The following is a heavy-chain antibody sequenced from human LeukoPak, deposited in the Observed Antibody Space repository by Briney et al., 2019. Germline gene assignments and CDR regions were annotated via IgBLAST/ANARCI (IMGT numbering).Heavy chain of an antibody. J-gene: IGHJ4*02. CDR1: GGSISNYY. D-gene: IGHD1-26*01. Sequence: PSETLSLTCTVPGGSISNYYWSWIRQPPGKGLEWIGYIDYSGTTNYNPSLKSRVTISLDTSKNQFSLKLSSVTAADTAVYYCARVGGRSRAVDYWGQGTLVTVSS. CDR3: ARVGGRSRAVDY. CDR2: IDYSGTT. V-gene: IGHV4-59*01.